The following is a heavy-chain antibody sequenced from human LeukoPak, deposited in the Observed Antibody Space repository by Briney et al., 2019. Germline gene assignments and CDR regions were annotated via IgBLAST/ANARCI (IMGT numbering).Heavy chain of an antibody. CDR1: GGSISSGGSS. Sequence: PSETLSLTCAVSGGSISSGGSSWSWIRQPPGKGLEWIGYIYHSGTTYYNPSLKSRVTISLDTSKNQFYLTLRSVTAADTAVYYCARGGYDTLTGYYLGFDSWGQGTLVTVSS. CDR2: IYHSGTT. J-gene: IGHJ4*02. V-gene: IGHV4-30-2*01. D-gene: IGHD3-9*01. CDR3: ARGGYDTLTGYYLGFDS.